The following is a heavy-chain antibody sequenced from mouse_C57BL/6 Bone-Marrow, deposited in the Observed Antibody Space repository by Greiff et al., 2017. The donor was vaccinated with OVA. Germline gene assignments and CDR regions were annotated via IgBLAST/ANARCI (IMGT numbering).Heavy chain of an antibody. CDR2: IYPRSGNT. V-gene: IGHV1-81*01. D-gene: IGHD1-1*01. J-gene: IGHJ3*01. Sequence: QVQLQQSGAELARPGASVKLSCKASGYTFTSYGISWVKQRTGQGLEWIGEIYPRSGNTYYNEKFKGKATLTADKSSSTAYMELRSLTSEDSAVYFCVYYYGSRRFAYGGQGTLVTVSA. CDR1: GYTFTSYG. CDR3: VYYYGSRRFAY.